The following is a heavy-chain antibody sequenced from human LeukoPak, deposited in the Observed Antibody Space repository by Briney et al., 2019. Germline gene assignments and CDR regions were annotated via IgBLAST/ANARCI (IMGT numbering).Heavy chain of an antibody. Sequence: PSETLSVTCNVSGGSISNDGYYWSWIRQHPGKGLEWLGYIYYSGSTYYNPSLKSRVTLSVDTSKSQFSLRLSSVTAADTAVYYCARDLTGDQFFDPWGQGTLVTVSS. V-gene: IGHV4-31*03. D-gene: IGHD7-27*01. J-gene: IGHJ5*02. CDR3: ARDLTGDQFFDP. CDR1: GGSISNDGYY. CDR2: IYYSGST.